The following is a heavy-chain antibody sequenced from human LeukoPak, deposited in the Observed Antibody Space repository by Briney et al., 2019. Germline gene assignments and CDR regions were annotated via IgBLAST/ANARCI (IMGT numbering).Heavy chain of an antibody. CDR3: ARAFRRTSVRATVSYWFDP. V-gene: IGHV1-8*03. D-gene: IGHD2-15*01. CDR2: MNPTTGNT. J-gene: IGHJ5*02. CDR1: GYTFTSSD. Sequence: GASVKVSCKASGYTFTSSDINWVRQAAGLGLEWMGWMNPTTGNTGYAQKFQGRVTITRNTSISTAYLELSSLRSEDTAVYYCARAFRRTSVRATVSYWFDPWGQGTLVTVSS.